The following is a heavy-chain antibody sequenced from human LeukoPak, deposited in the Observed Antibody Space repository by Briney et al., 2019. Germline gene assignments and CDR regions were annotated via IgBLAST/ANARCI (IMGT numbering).Heavy chain of an antibody. CDR1: VYTFTVYY. Sequence: ASVRVSYMASVYTFTVYYMHWVRQAPGEGGERMGWINPNSGGTNFAQKFQARLTVTRHTSISVVYMELSRLRSDDTAVYYCARPRNPMVVTPTSRTYFFDSWGQGTLVTVSS. V-gene: IGHV1-2*02. D-gene: IGHD4-23*01. CDR2: INPNSGGT. J-gene: IGHJ4*02. CDR3: ARPRNPMVVTPTSRTYFFDS.